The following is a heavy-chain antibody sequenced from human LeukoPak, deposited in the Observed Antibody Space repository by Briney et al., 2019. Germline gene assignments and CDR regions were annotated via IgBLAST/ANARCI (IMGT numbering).Heavy chain of an antibody. V-gene: IGHV3-53*01. CDR3: AREHSGSYFDY. CDR1: GFTVSSNY. CDR2: IYSGGST. J-gene: IGHJ4*02. D-gene: IGHD1-26*01. Sequence: PGGSLRLSCAASGFTVSSNYMSWIRQAPGKGLEWVSVIYSGGSTYYADSVKGRFTISRDNSKNTLYLQMNSLRAEDTAVYYCAREHSGSYFDYWGQGTLSPSPQ.